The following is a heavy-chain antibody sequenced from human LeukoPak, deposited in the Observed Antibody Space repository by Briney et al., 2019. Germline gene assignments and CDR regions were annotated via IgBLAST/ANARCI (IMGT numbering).Heavy chain of an antibody. Sequence: GASVKVSCKASGYTFPSYAMNWVRQAPGQGLEWMGWINTNTGNPTYAQGFTGRFVFSLDTSVSTAYLQISSLKAEDTAVYYCARDGKWELFDAFDIWGQGTMFTVSS. CDR1: GYTFPSYA. CDR3: ARDGKWELFDAFDI. J-gene: IGHJ3*02. CDR2: INTNTGNP. D-gene: IGHD1-26*01. V-gene: IGHV7-4-1*02.